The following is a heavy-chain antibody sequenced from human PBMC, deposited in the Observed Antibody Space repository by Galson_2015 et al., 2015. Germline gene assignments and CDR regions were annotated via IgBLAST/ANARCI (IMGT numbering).Heavy chain of an antibody. CDR3: ARCRFRFTAIYYYYMDV. CDR2: ISSSGSTI. CDR1: GFTFSDYY. Sequence: SLRLSCAASGFTFSDYYMSWIRQAPGKGLEWVSYISSSGSTIYYADSVKGRFTISRDNAKNSLYLQMNSLRAEDTAVYYCARCRFRFTAIYYYYMDVWGKGTTVTVSS. J-gene: IGHJ6*03. V-gene: IGHV3-11*01. D-gene: IGHD3-16*01.